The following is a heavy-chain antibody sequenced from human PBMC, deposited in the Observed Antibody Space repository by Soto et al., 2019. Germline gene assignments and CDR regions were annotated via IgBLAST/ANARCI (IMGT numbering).Heavy chain of an antibody. CDR2: IYHSGST. V-gene: IGHV4-30-2*01. CDR1: GGSISSGGYS. CDR3: GRSPPFY. Sequence: QLQLQESGSGLVKPSQTLSLTCAVSGGSISSGGYSWSWIRQPPGKGLEWIGYIYHSGSTYYNPSLKGPVTKSRGRAQNQFPPKASSVAGADPGGEFCGRSPPFYWGQGTLVTVSS. J-gene: IGHJ4*02.